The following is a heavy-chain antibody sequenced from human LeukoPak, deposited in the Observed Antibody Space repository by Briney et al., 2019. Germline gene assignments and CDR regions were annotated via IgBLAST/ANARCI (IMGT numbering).Heavy chain of an antibody. CDR3: ARAPYDFWSGYVNWFDP. CDR1: GGSIGTYY. J-gene: IGHJ5*02. Sequence: SSETLSLTCTVSGGSIGTYYWSWIRQSPGKGLEWIGYIYYSGSTNYNPSLKSRVTIPVYTSKNQFSLKLSSVTAADTAVYYCARAPYDFWSGYVNWFDPWGQGTLVTVSS. CDR2: IYYSGST. D-gene: IGHD3-3*01. V-gene: IGHV4-59*08.